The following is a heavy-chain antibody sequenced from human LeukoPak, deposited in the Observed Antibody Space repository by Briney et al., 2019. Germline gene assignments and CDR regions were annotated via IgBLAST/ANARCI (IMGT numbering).Heavy chain of an antibody. D-gene: IGHD5/OR15-5a*01. Sequence: SETLSLTCNVSGFSITSSYYWSWIRQPPGKGLEWIGSIYHSGSTYHNPSLKSRVTMSVDTSKNQFSLNLSSVTAADTAVYYCARRFDFVYDYVYYFDSWGQGTLVTVSS. CDR2: IYHSGST. J-gene: IGHJ4*02. CDR3: ARRFDFVYDYVYYFDS. CDR1: GFSITSSYY. V-gene: IGHV4-38-2*02.